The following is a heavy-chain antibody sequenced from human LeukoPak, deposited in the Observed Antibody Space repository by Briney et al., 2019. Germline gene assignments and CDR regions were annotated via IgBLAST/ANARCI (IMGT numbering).Heavy chain of an antibody. CDR3: AREDLNWGNDY. D-gene: IGHD7-27*01. V-gene: IGHV3-21*01. Sequence: PGGSLRLSCAASGFTFSSYSMNWVRQAPGKGLEWVSSISSSSSYIYYADSVMGRFTISRDNAKNSLYLQMNSLRAEDTAVYYCAREDLNWGNDYWGQGTLVTVSS. J-gene: IGHJ4*02. CDR1: GFTFSSYS. CDR2: ISSSSSYI.